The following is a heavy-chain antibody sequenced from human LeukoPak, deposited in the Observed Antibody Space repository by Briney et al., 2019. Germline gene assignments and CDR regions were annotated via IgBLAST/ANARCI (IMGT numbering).Heavy chain of an antibody. CDR1: GGSISSYY. Sequence: PSETLSLTCTVSGGSISSYYWSWIRQPPGKGLEWIGYIHYSGSTNYNPSLKSRVTISVGTSKNQFSLKLTSVTAADTAVYYCAKDVMFEIVGATGIWDYWGQGTLVTVSS. J-gene: IGHJ4*02. CDR2: IHYSGST. CDR3: AKDVMFEIVGATGIWDY. D-gene: IGHD1-26*01. V-gene: IGHV4-59*01.